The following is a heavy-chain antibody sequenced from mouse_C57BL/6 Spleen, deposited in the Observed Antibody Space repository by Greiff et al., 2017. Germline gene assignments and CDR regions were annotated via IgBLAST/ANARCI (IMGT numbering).Heavy chain of an antibody. CDR1: GYTFTSYW. CDR3: AREPYYYGSSFYYFDY. D-gene: IGHD1-1*01. CDR2: INPSNGGT. V-gene: IGHV1-53*01. Sequence: QVQLQQPGTELVKPGASVKLSCKASGYTFTSYWMHWVKQRPGQGLEWIGNINPSNGGTNYNEKFKSKATLTVDKSSSTAYMQLSSLTSEDSAVYYCAREPYYYGSSFYYFDYWGQGTTLTVSS. J-gene: IGHJ2*01.